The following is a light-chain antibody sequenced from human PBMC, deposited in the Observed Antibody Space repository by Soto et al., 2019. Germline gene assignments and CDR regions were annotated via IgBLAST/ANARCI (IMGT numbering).Light chain of an antibody. V-gene: IGLV2-14*01. CDR3: SSYTTITTGVV. Sequence: QSALTQPASVSGSPGQSITISCTGTASDIGGYNYVSWYQQDPGKAPKLMIYDVSYRPSGVSNRFSGSKSGNTASLTISGLQAEDEADYYCSSYTTITTGVVFGGGTQLTVL. CDR1: ASDIGGYNY. CDR2: DVS. J-gene: IGLJ3*02.